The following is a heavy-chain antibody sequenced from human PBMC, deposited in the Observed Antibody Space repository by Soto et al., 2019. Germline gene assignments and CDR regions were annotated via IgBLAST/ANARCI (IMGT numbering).Heavy chain of an antibody. J-gene: IGHJ6*03. CDR2: ISAYDGDT. CDR1: GYSFIDYG. CDR3: ARAGRAFRTSHYYYFYMDV. D-gene: IGHD3-10*01. V-gene: IGHV1-18*01. Sequence: QVQLVQSGAEVKKPGASVKVSCKASGYSFIDYGIGWVRQAPGQGLEWMGWISAYDGDTKYEEKVQGRVTMTTDTSTTTAYMEVRSLTSDVTAVYYCARAGRAFRTSHYYYFYMDVWGKGTTVTVSS.